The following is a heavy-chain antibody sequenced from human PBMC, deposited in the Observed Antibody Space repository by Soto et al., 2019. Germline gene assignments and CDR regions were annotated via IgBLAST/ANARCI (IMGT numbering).Heavy chain of an antibody. CDR3: ARGRNYYESSGFGV. D-gene: IGHD3-22*01. J-gene: IGHJ6*02. Sequence: TSETLSLTCTVSGGSISTYYWSWIRQPPGKGLEWIGYIYYSGSTNYNPSLRSRVTISEDTSKNQFSLKLSSVTAADTAVYYCARGRNYYESSGFGVWGQGTTVTVSS. CDR2: IYYSGST. CDR1: GGSISTYY. V-gene: IGHV4-59*01.